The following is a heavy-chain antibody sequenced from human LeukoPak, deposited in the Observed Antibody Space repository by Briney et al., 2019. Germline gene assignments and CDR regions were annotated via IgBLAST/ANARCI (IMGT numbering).Heavy chain of an antibody. J-gene: IGHJ4*02. CDR2: IRSKANSYAT. V-gene: IGHV3-73*01. D-gene: IGHD3-10*01. CDR3: TSFNYYGSGSYPHYFDY. Sequence: GGSLKLSCAASGFTFSGSAMHWVRQASGKGLEWVGRIRSKANSYATAYAASVKGRFTISRDDSKNTAYLQINSLKTEDTAVYYCTSFNYYGSGSYPHYFDYWGQGTLVTVSS. CDR1: GFTFSGSA.